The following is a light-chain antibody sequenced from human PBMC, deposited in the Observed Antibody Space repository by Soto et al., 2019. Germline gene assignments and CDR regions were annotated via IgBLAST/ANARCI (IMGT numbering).Light chain of an antibody. CDR2: EVT. CDR1: SSDVGIYNY. V-gene: IGLV2-14*01. Sequence: QSVLTQPASVSGSPGQSIAISCTGSSSDVGIYNYVSWYQQHPGKVPKLIIYEVTNRPSGVSNRFSGSKSGNTASLTISGLHAEDAADYYCSSYTTSSTRVFGTGTKVTVL. CDR3: SSYTTSSTRV. J-gene: IGLJ1*01.